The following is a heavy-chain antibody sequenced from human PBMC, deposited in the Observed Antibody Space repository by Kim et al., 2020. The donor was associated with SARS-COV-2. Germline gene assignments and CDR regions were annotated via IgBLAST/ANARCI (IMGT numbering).Heavy chain of an antibody. J-gene: IGHJ6*03. CDR3: ARLMGYYMDV. Sequence: TYPTPSRKSRVTISVATSKTQFSLKLSSVTAADTAVYYCARLMGYYMDVWGKGTTVTVSS. D-gene: IGHD3-10*01. V-gene: IGHV4-39*01. CDR2: T.